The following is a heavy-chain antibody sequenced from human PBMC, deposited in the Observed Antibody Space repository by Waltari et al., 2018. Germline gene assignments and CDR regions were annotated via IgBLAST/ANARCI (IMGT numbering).Heavy chain of an antibody. D-gene: IGHD2-8*02. CDR3: TPQDCSGVGCSTPY. Sequence: EVHVVESGGGLVQPGGSLKLSCAASGFTFSGSAIHWVRQAPGKGLEWVGRIRIKPNTYAPMYAASVKGRFTISEDDSNNTTYLQMTGLKIDDTAVYYCTPQDCSGVGCSTPYWGQGTLVTVSS. V-gene: IGHV3-73*02. CDR1: GFTFSGSA. J-gene: IGHJ4*02. CDR2: IRIKPNTYAP.